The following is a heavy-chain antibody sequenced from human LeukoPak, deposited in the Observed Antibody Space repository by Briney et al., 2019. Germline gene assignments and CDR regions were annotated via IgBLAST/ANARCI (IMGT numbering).Heavy chain of an antibody. CDR2: IYYSGST. J-gene: IGHJ2*01. D-gene: IGHD3-22*01. Sequence: SETLSLTCTVSGGSISSYYWSWIRQPPGKGLEWIGYIYYSGSTNYNPSLKSRVTISVDTSKNQFSLKLSSVTAADTAVYYCARNPLLYDSSGYCTYWYFDLWGRGTLVTVSS. V-gene: IGHV4-59*08. CDR3: ARNPLLYDSSGYCTYWYFDL. CDR1: GGSISSYY.